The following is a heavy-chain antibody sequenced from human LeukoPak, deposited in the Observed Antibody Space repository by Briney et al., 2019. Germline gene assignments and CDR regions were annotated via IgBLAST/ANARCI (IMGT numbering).Heavy chain of an antibody. D-gene: IGHD3-10*01. J-gene: IGHJ4*02. V-gene: IGHV3-30*18. CDR3: AKDAPMVRGVMDY. CDR2: ISYDGSNK. Sequence: GGSLRLSCAASGFSFSSYGMHWVRQAPGKGLEWVAVISYDGSNKYYADSVKGRFTISRDNSKNTLYLQMNSLRAEDTAVYYCAKDAPMVRGVMDYWGQGTLVTVSS. CDR1: GFSFSSYG.